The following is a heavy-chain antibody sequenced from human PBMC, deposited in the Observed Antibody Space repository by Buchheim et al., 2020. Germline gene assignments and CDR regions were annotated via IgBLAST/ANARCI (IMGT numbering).Heavy chain of an antibody. J-gene: IGHJ6*02. Sequence: QVQLQESGPGLVKPSETLSLTCTVSGGSISSYYWSWIRQPAGKGLEWIGRIYTSGSTNYTPSLKSRVTMSVDTSKNQFSLKLSSVTAADTAVYYCAADTAMVMPFRQHYYYYGMDVWGQGTT. V-gene: IGHV4-4*07. D-gene: IGHD5-18*01. CDR1: GGSISSYY. CDR3: AADTAMVMPFRQHYYYYGMDV. CDR2: IYTSGST.